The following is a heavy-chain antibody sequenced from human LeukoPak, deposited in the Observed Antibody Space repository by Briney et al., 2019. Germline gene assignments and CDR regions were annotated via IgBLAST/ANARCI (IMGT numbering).Heavy chain of an antibody. D-gene: IGHD5-12*01. CDR3: ARIGYSGYVWYFDY. J-gene: IGHJ4*02. CDR1: GGTFSSYA. Sequence: SSVKVSCKASGGTFSSYAISWVRQAPGQGLEWMGGIIPIFGTANYAQKFQGRVTITADESASTAYMELSSLRSEDTAVYYCARIGYSGYVWYFDYWGQGTLVTVCS. CDR2: IIPIFGTA. V-gene: IGHV1-69*01.